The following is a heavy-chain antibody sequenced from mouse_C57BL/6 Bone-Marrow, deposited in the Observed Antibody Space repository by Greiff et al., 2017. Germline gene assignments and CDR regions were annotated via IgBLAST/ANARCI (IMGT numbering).Heavy chain of an antibody. CDR2: IYPGSGST. Sequence: QVHVKQPGAELVKPGASVKMSCKASGYTFTSYWITWVKQRPGQGLEWIGDIYPGSGSTNYNEKFKSKATLTVDTSSSTAYMQLSSLTSEDSAVYYCARYGTGKEAWFAYWGQGTLVTVSA. J-gene: IGHJ3*01. CDR1: GYTFTSYW. V-gene: IGHV1-55*01. CDR3: ARYGTGKEAWFAY. D-gene: IGHD4-1*01.